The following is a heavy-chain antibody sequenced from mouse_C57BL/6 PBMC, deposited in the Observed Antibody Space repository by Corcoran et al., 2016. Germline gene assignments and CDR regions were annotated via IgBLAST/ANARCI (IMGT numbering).Heavy chain of an antibody. Sequence: QIQLVQSGPELKKPGETVKISCKASGYTFTTYGMSWVKQAPGKGLKWMGWINTYSGVPTYADDFKGRFAFSLETSASTAYLQINNLKNEDTATYFCARRGRYYYDFDYWGQGTTLTVSS. V-gene: IGHV9-3*01. CDR2: INTYSGVP. CDR1: GYTFTTYG. D-gene: IGHD1-1*01. CDR3: ARRGRYYYDFDY. J-gene: IGHJ2*01.